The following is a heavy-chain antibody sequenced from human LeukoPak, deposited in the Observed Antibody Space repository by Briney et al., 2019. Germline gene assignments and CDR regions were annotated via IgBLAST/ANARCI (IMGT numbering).Heavy chain of an antibody. CDR3: ARDPPDYIAFDI. Sequence: ASVKVSCKASGYTFTSYYMHWVRQAPGQGLEWMGIINTSGGSTSYAQKFQGRVTMTRDTSTSTVYMELSSLRSEDTAVYYCARDPPDYIAFDIWGQGTMVTVSS. J-gene: IGHJ3*02. D-gene: IGHD3-16*01. V-gene: IGHV1-46*01. CDR1: GYTFTSYY. CDR2: INTSGGST.